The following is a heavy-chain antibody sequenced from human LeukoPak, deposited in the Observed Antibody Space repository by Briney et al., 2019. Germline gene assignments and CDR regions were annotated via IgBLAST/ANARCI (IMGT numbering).Heavy chain of an antibody. Sequence: SETLSLTCAVYGGSFSGYYWSWIRQPPGKGLEWIGEINHSGSTSYNPSLKSRVTISVDTSKNQFSLKLSSVTAADTAVYYCASSYYYGSGSYEYWGQGTLVTVSS. V-gene: IGHV4-34*01. CDR3: ASSYYYGSGSYEY. CDR1: GGSFSGYY. CDR2: INHSGST. J-gene: IGHJ4*02. D-gene: IGHD3-10*01.